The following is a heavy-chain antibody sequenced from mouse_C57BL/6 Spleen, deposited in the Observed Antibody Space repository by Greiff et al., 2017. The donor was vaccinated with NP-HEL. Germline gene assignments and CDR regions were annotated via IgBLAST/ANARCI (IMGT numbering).Heavy chain of an antibody. J-gene: IGHJ4*01. CDR2: ISSGSSTI. Sequence: EVQLVESGGGLVKPGGSLKLSCAASGFTFSDYGMHWVRQAPEKGLEWVAYISSGSSTIYYADTVKGRFTISRDNAKNTLFLQMTSLRSEDTAMYYCARPGGYYVGDYYAMDYWGQGTSVTVSS. CDR1: GFTFSDYG. V-gene: IGHV5-17*01. D-gene: IGHD2-3*01. CDR3: ARPGGYYVGDYYAMDY.